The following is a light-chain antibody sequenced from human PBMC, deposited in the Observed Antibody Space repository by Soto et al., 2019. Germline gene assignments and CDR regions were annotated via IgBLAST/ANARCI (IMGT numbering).Light chain of an antibody. CDR2: LNSDGSH. Sequence: QAVLSQSPSASASLGASVKLTCTLSSGHSNYAIAWHQQQSEKGPRYLMKLNSDGSHSKGDRIPDRFSGASSGAERYLTNSRLQAEDEADYYCQTWGSGIVVFGGGTKLTVL. CDR1: SGHSNYA. CDR3: QTWGSGIVV. V-gene: IGLV4-69*01. J-gene: IGLJ2*01.